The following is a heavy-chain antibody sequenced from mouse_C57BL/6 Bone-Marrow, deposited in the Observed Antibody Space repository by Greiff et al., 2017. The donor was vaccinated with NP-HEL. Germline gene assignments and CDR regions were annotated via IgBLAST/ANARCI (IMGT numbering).Heavy chain of an antibody. CDR1: GYTFTSYW. CDR2: INPSSGYT. CDR3: ARYYGSSYVYFDY. Sequence: QVQLQQSGAELAKPGASVKLSCKASGYTFTSYWMHWVKQRPGQGLEWIGNINPSSGYTTYNQKFKDKATLTADKSSSTAYMQRIILTYEDAAVYYCARYYGSSYVYFDYWGQGTTLTVSS. J-gene: IGHJ2*01. V-gene: IGHV1-7*01. D-gene: IGHD1-1*01.